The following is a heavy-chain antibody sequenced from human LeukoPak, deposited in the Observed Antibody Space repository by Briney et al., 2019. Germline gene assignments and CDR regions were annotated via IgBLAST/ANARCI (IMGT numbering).Heavy chain of an antibody. CDR2: INPRTGGT. CDR1: GYTLINYE. D-gene: IGHD2-21*01. Sequence: ASVKVSCKTSGYTLINYEVNCVREAPGQRLQWMGVINPRTGGTFFAPTFQGRISMASNTSTNTAYMSLDSLTADDTAVYFCARVFRFNGVLGSWGQGTLVTVSS. CDR3: ARVFRFNGVLGS. V-gene: IGHV1-8*01. J-gene: IGHJ5*02.